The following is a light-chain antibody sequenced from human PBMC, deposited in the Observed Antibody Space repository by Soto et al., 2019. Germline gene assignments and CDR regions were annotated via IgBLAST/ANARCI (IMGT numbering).Light chain of an antibody. J-gene: IGKJ1*01. Sequence: DIHVTYSPSALSASVLHRFTITCRASRGISHYLAWYQQQPGKVPKLLIYAASTLQLGVPSRFSGSGSDTDFTLTISRLQCEDVATYYFLKYFSTPRPFGSGTKVDI. CDR1: RGISHY. CDR3: LKYFSTPRP. CDR2: AAS. V-gene: IGKV1-27*01.